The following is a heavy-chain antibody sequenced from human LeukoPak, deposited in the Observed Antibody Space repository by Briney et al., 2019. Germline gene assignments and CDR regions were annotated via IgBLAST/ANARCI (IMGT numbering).Heavy chain of an antibody. CDR3: ARGRPHGNDY. J-gene: IGHJ4*02. D-gene: IGHD4-23*01. CDR2: IASDGSST. Sequence: GESLRLSCAASGFTFSSYWMNWVRQAPGKGLVWVSRIASDGSSTTYADSVKGRFSISRDNAKNTLYLQMNSLRVEDTAVYYCARGRPHGNDYWGQGTLVTVSS. V-gene: IGHV3-74*01. CDR1: GFTFSSYW.